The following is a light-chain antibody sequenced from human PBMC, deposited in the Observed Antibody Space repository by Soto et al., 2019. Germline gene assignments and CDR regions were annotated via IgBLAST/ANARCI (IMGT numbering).Light chain of an antibody. V-gene: IGKV1-5*03. Sequence: IQITQSPSTLSASVGDRVTITRRASQSISGWLAWYQQKPGKAPKLLIYKASGLESGVPSRFSGSGSGTEFTLTINGLQPDDFATYYCQQYNTFWTFGQGTKVDIK. CDR1: QSISGW. J-gene: IGKJ1*01. CDR3: QQYNTFWT. CDR2: KAS.